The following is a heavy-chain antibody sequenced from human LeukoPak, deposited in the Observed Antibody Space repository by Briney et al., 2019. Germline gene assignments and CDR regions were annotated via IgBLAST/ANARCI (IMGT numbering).Heavy chain of an antibody. Sequence: PGGSLRLSCAASGFTFSTHTMAWVRQVPGKGLEWVSYISGSTSVIYYADSVKGRFTISRDNAKNSPYLQMNSLRTEDTAIYYCARGLYYIDVWGNGTAVTVS. CDR2: ISGSTSVI. CDR3: ARGLYYIDV. J-gene: IGHJ6*03. CDR1: GFTFSTHT. V-gene: IGHV3-48*01.